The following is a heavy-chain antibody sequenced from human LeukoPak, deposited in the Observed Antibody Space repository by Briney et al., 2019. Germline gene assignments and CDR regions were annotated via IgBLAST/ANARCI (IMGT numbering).Heavy chain of an antibody. CDR2: IYYSGST. V-gene: IGHV4-59*01. CDR1: GGSLSSYY. J-gene: IGHJ3*02. D-gene: IGHD2-2*02. Sequence: SETLSLTCTVSGGSLSSYYWSWIRQPPGKGLEWIGYIYYSGSTNYNPSLKSRVTISVDTSKNQFSLKLSSVTAADTAVYYCARVYCSSTSCYTYAFDIWGQGTMVTVSS. CDR3: ARVYCSSTSCYTYAFDI.